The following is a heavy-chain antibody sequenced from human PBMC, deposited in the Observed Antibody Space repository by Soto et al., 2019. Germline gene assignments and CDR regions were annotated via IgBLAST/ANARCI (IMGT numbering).Heavy chain of an antibody. J-gene: IGHJ3*02. D-gene: IGHD1-1*01. V-gene: IGHV3-48*01. CDR3: AKSYDWQVDAYDI. Sequence: GGSLRLSCAASGFTFSSYNMNWVRQAPGKGLEWVSYISSSSSTIYYADSVKGRFTISRDNAKNSLYLQMNSLRAEDTAVYYCAKSYDWQVDAYDIWSQGTMVTVSS. CDR1: GFTFSSYN. CDR2: ISSSSSTI.